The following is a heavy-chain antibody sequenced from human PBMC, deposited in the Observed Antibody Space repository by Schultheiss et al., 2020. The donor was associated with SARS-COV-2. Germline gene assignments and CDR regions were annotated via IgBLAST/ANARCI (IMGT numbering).Heavy chain of an antibody. D-gene: IGHD2-2*02. J-gene: IGHJ4*02. CDR3: ARTSPAAIPLDY. V-gene: IGHV3-30*04. Sequence: GGSLRLSCAASGFTFSSYAMHWVRQAPGKGLEWVAVISYDGSNKYYADSVKGRFTISRDNSKNTLYLQMNSLRAEDTAVYYCARTSPAAIPLDYWGQGTLVTVSS. CDR1: GFTFSSYA. CDR2: ISYDGSNK.